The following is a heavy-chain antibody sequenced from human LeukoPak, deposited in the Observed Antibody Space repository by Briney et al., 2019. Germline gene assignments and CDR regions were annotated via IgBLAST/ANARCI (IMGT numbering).Heavy chain of an antibody. Sequence: GGSLRLSCAASESTMRDHAISWVRQAPGKGLEWVSAISYGDDSTYYADSVKGRFTVFRDMFIDTLYLHMSSLRVEDTALYFCVRDGAQPGYYFDFWGQGSLVTVSS. CDR3: VRDGAQPGYYFDF. D-gene: IGHD1-26*01. CDR1: ESTMRDHA. J-gene: IGHJ4*02. V-gene: IGHV3-23*01. CDR2: ISYGDDST.